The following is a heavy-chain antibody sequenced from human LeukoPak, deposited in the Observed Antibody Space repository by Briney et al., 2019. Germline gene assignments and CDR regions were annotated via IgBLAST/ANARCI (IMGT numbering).Heavy chain of an antibody. V-gene: IGHV3-43D*03. J-gene: IGHJ4*02. CDR2: ISWDGGST. D-gene: IGHD3-10*01. CDR3: AKDGGAYYGSGIPD. Sequence: GGSLRLSCAASGFTFDDYAMHWVRQAPGKGLEWVSLISWDGGSTYYADSVKGRFTISRDNSENSLYLQMNSLRAEDTALYYCAKDGGAYYGSGIPDWGQGTLVTVSS. CDR1: GFTFDDYA.